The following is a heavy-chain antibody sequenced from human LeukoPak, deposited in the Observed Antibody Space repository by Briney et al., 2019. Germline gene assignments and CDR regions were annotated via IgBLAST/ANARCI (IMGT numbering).Heavy chain of an antibody. CDR1: GFTFSSYS. CDR2: ISSSSSTI. J-gene: IGHJ5*02. D-gene: IGHD6-19*01. V-gene: IGHV3-48*01. Sequence: GGSLRLSCAASGFTFSSYSMNWVRQAPGKGLEWVSYISSSSSTIYYADSVKGRFTISRDNAKNSLYLQMNSLRAEDTAVYYCARDPLAAVAGLYNWFDPWDQGTLVTVSS. CDR3: ARDPLAAVAGLYNWFDP.